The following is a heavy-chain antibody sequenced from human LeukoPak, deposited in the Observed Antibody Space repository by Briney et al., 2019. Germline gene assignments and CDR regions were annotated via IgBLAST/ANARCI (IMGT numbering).Heavy chain of an antibody. V-gene: IGHV3-23*01. CDR3: AKVGSVVATTYTVYYLDY. Sequence: GGSLRLSCAASGFTFSSYAMSWVRQAPGKGLEWVSAISGSGGSTYYADSVKGRFTISRDNSKNTLYLQMNSLRAEDTAVYYCAKVGSVVATTYTVYYLDYWGQGTLVTVSS. D-gene: IGHD5-12*01. CDR2: ISGSGGST. CDR1: GFTFSSYA. J-gene: IGHJ4*02.